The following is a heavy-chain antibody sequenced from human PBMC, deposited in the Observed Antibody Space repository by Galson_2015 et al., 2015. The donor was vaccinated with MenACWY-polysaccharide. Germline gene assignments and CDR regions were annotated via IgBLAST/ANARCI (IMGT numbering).Heavy chain of an antibody. CDR2: IKEDGSEK. J-gene: IGHJ4*02. D-gene: IGHD5-18*01. Sequence: SLRLSCAASGFTLSRYWMSWVRQAPGKGLEWVANIKEDGSEKHYVDSVKGRFTISRDNAKNSLYLQMNTLRAEDTAVYYCARSWTQLWPLVHWGQGALVTVSS. CDR3: ARSWTQLWPLVH. V-gene: IGHV3-7*01. CDR1: GFTLSRYW.